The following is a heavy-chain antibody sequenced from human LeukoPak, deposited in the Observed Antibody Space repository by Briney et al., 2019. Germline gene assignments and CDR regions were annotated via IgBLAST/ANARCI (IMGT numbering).Heavy chain of an antibody. CDR1: GFTFSSYA. CDR2: ISYDGSNK. V-gene: IGHV3-30-3*01. D-gene: IGHD1-26*01. CDR3: ARDQWELPGLAVY. Sequence: GGSLRLSCAASGFTFSSYAMHWVRQAPGKGLEWVAVISYDGSNKYYADSVKGRFTISRDNSKNTLYLQMNSLRAEDTAVYYCARDQWELPGLAVYWGQGTLVTVSS. J-gene: IGHJ4*02.